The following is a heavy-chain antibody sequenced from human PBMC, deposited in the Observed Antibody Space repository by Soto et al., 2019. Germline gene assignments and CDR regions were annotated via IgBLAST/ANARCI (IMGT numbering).Heavy chain of an antibody. CDR2: FYNRGST. Sequence: SETLSLTCTVSCGSISSNYWSWIRQPPGKGLEWIGYFYNRGSTNYNPSLKSQVTISVDTSKNQFSLKLSSVSAADTAVYYCVRGVAHWGQGTLVTVSS. CDR1: CGSISSNY. D-gene: IGHD2-15*01. V-gene: IGHV4-59*12. J-gene: IGHJ4*02. CDR3: VRGVAH.